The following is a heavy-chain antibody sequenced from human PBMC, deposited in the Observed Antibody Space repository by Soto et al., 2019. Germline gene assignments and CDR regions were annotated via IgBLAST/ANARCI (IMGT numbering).Heavy chain of an antibody. CDR1: GDSFAAAFSS. Sequence: SDTLSLTCTVSGDSFAAAFSSLCWIRHFPGNGLEYIGSIYYTGHTLYQPSLKSRVTISLDTSKNQFSLKMSSVSAADTAVYYCASLSAYYYDSGIYGEYLRPWGSVSLVTVFS. D-gene: IGHD3-10*01. J-gene: IGHJ5*02. CDR2: IYYTGHT. CDR3: ASLSAYYYDSGIYGEYLRP. V-gene: IGHV4-39*01.